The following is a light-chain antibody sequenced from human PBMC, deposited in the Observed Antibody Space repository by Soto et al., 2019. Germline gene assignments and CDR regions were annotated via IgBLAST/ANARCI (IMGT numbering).Light chain of an antibody. J-gene: IGLJ1*01. CDR2: EVS. V-gene: IGLV2-14*01. CDR1: SSDVGAYNY. CDR3: SSYTSSRAYV. Sequence: QSAPTQPASVSGSPGQSITISCTGTSSDVGAYNYVSWYQQQSGKAPKLMIHEVSNRPSGVSNRFSGSKSGNTASLTISGLQAEDEADYYCSSYTSSRAYVFGIGTKV.